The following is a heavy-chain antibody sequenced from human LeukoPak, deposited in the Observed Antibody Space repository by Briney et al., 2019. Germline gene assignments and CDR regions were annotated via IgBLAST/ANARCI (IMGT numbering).Heavy chain of an antibody. D-gene: IGHD5-18*01. V-gene: IGHV3-23*01. CDR2: ISSSGGRT. Sequence: GGSLRLSCAASGFIFRSYAMSWVRQAPGKGLEWVSSISSSGGRTFYADSVKGRFTISRDNSKNTLYLQMNSLRAEDTAVYYCAKPHVDTAMDLDYWGQGTLVTVSS. CDR3: AKPHVDTAMDLDY. J-gene: IGHJ4*02. CDR1: GFIFRSYA.